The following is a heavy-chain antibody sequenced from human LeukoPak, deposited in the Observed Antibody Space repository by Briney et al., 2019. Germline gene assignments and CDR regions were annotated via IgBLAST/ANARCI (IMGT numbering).Heavy chain of an antibody. J-gene: IGHJ4*02. D-gene: IGHD6-25*01. V-gene: IGHV3-48*03. CDR3: TNHGSAYYFDY. CDR2: ISSSGDTK. Sequence: GGSLRLSCAASGFTFSKYELNWVRQAPGKGLEWVSYISSSGDTKYYADSVKGRFTISRDNAKSSLYLQMDRLRAEDTATYYCTNHGSAYYFDYSGQGTLVTVSS. CDR1: GFTFSKYE.